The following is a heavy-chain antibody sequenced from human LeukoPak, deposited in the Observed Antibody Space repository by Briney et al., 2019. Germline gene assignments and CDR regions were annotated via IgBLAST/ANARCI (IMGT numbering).Heavy chain of an antibody. CDR2: IYYSGST. J-gene: IGHJ4*02. V-gene: IGHV4-61*01. Sequence: SETLPLTCTVSGGSVNSRYHYWSWVRQPPGKGLEWIGYIYYSGSTNYNPSLKSRVTILIDTSKNQFSLNLRSVTAADTAMYYCARSRYSSGWYYFDYWGQGTLVTVSS. D-gene: IGHD6-19*01. CDR3: ARSRYSSGWYYFDY. CDR1: GGSVNSRYHY.